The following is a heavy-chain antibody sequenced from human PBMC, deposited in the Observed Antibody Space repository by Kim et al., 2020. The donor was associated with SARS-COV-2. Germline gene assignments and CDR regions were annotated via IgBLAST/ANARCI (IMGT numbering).Heavy chain of an antibody. V-gene: IGHV4-4*02. CDR3: ARAPEGAGTIDY. D-gene: IGHD6-19*01. CDR1: GGSISSSNW. J-gene: IGHJ4*02. Sequence: SETLSLTCAVSGGSISSSNWWTWLRQPPGKGLAWIGQIYHSGSTNYNTSLKSRVTISVDKSKNQFSLKLNSMTAADTAVYYCARAPEGAGTIDYWGRGTLVTVSS. CDR2: IYHSGST.